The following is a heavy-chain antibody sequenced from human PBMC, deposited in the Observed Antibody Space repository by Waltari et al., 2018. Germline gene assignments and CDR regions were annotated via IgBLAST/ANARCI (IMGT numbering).Heavy chain of an antibody. J-gene: IGHJ4*02. V-gene: IGHV3-30*02. CDR3: AKGRPPASNSPLDY. CDR2: IRYDGSNK. D-gene: IGHD6-13*01. CDR1: GFTFRSYG. Sequence: QVQLVESGGGVVQPGGSLRLSCAASGFTFRSYGMPWVRPAPGKGLEWVAFIRYDGSNKYYADSVKGRFTISRDNSKNTLYLQMNSLRAEDTAVYYCAKGRPPASNSPLDYWGQGTLVTVSS.